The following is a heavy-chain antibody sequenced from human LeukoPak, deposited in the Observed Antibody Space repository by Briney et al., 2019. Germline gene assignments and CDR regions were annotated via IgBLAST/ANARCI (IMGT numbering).Heavy chain of an antibody. CDR3: AKGTTVVTPRFFDY. V-gene: IGHV3-23*01. Sequence: PGGSLRLSCAASGFTFSSYAMSWVRQAPGKGLEWVSAISGSGGSTYYADSVKGRFTISRDNSKITVFMQMNSLRAEDTAVYYCAKGTTVVTPRFFDYWGQGILVTVSS. J-gene: IGHJ4*02. CDR2: ISGSGGST. CDR1: GFTFSSYA. D-gene: IGHD4-23*01.